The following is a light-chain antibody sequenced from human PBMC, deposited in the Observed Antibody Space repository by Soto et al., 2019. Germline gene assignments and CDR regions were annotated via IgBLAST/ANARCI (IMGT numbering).Light chain of an antibody. CDR3: QQSYSTPLT. CDR1: QSVSSN. J-gene: IGKJ4*01. Sequence: EIVMTQSPATLSVSPGERATLSCRASQSVSSNLAWYQQKPGQPPRLLIYGASTRATGIPARFSGGGSGTEFTLTISSLQSEDFATYYCQQSYSTPLTFGGGTKVEIK. CDR2: GAS. V-gene: IGKV3-15*01.